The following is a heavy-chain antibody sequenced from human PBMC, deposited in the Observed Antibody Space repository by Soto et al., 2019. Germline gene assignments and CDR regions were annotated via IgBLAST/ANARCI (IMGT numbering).Heavy chain of an antibody. D-gene: IGHD2-15*01. CDR1: GFSLTQYW. CDR2: INEDGTKR. J-gene: IGHJ4*02. V-gene: IGHV3-7*01. Sequence: EVQLVESGGGLVQSGGSLRLSCIASGFSLTQYWMSWVRQTPRKGLEWVAKINEDGTKRDYMESVEGRFTISRDNAKNSVSIQMNSLRADDTAVYFCTRWDGRCSGGSCFFDSWGQGTLVTVS. CDR3: TRWDGRCSGGSCFFDS.